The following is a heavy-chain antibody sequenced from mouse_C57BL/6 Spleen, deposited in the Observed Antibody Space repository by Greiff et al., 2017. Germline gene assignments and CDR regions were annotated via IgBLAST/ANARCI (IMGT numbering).Heavy chain of an antibody. J-gene: IGHJ1*03. Sequence: QVQLQQSGAELVKPGASVKLSCKASGYTFTSYCMQWVHQRPGQGLEWIGEIDPSDSYTNYNPKFKGKATLTVDTSSSTAYLQLSSLTSEDSAVYCCSANWNEGYFEVWGTGITVTVS. D-gene: IGHD4-1*01. V-gene: IGHV1-50*01. CDR1: GYTFTSYC. CDR2: IDPSDSYT. CDR3: SANWNEGYFEV.